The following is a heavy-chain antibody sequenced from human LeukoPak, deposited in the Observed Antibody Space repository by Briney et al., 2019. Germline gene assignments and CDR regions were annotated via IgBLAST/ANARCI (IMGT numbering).Heavy chain of an antibody. CDR1: GYTFTGYY. V-gene: IGHV1-2*02. CDR3: ARVRKSFTIFGVVTYFDY. Sequence: ASVKVSCKASGYTFTGYYMHWVRQAPGQGLEWMGWINPNSGGTNYAQKFQGRVTMTRDTSISTAYMELSRLRSDDTAVYYCARVRKSFTIFGVVTYFDYWGQGTLVTVSS. J-gene: IGHJ4*02. CDR2: INPNSGGT. D-gene: IGHD3-3*01.